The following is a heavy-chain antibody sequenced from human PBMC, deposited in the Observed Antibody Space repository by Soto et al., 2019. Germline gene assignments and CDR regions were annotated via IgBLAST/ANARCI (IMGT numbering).Heavy chain of an antibody. CDR3: ARHCRIASIPNAFDI. D-gene: IGHD6-13*01. Sequence: GGSLRLSCAASGFTFSSYWMSWVRQAPGKGLEWVANIKQDGSEKYYVDSVKGRFTISRDNAKNSLYLQMNSLRAEDTAVYYCARHCRIASIPNAFDIWGQGTMVTVSS. CDR2: IKQDGSEK. V-gene: IGHV3-7*01. CDR1: GFTFSSYW. J-gene: IGHJ3*02.